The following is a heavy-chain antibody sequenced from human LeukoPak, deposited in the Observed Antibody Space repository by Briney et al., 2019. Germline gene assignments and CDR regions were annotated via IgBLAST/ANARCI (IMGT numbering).Heavy chain of an antibody. CDR1: GFTFSSYA. CDR2: ISGSGDER. V-gene: IGHV3-23*01. D-gene: IGHD3-22*01. J-gene: IGHJ4*02. Sequence: GGSLRLSCAASGFTFSSYAMNWVRQAPGKGLEWVSAISGSGDERYYADSVKGRFTISRDNSKNTLSLQMNRVRDEDTAVYFCAKDGDSSGYYHQFDYWGQGSLVTVSS. CDR3: AKDGDSSGYYHQFDY.